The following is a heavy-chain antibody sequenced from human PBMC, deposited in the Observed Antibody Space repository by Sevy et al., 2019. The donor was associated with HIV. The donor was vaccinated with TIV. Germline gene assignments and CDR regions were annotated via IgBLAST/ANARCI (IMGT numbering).Heavy chain of an antibody. Sequence: ASVKVSCKASGYTFTRYGISWVRQAPGQGLEWMGWISAYNGNTNYAQKLQGRVTMTTDTSTSTAYMEPRSLRSDDTAVYYCARSITGTTPYNWLDPWGQGTLVTVSS. CDR3: ARSITGTTPYNWLDP. CDR2: ISAYNGNT. D-gene: IGHD1-7*01. CDR1: GYTFTRYG. J-gene: IGHJ5*02. V-gene: IGHV1-18*01.